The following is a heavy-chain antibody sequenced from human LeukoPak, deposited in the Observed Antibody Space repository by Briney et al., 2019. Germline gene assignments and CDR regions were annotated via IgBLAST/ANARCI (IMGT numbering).Heavy chain of an antibody. CDR2: XXIXXXX. Sequence: ASETLSLTCSVSGVSISSXXXXXXXXPXGXGLEXIGRXXIXXXXXYTPSLKSXVTXXXDTSXXPFSLKLSSVTAADTAGYYCARDLPRENSYAYGFWFDPWGQGTLVTVSS. CDR1: GVSISSXX. J-gene: IGHJ5*02. V-gene: IGHV4-4*07. D-gene: IGHD3-16*01. CDR3: ARDLPRENSYAYGFWFDP.